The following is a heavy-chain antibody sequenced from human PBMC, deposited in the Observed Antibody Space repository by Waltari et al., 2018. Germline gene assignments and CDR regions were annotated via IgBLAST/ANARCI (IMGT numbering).Heavy chain of an antibody. D-gene: IGHD6-13*01. CDR1: GFTFSNNW. Sequence: EVQLVESGGGLVQPGGSLRLSCAASGFTFSNNWMTWVRQAPGKGLEWVANINQDGSEKYSVESVKGRFTISRDNAKNSLYLQLNSLGADDTAVYYCTRGGDDSSWYWRNWGQGTLVTVSS. CDR3: TRGGDDSSWYWRN. J-gene: IGHJ4*02. V-gene: IGHV3-7*01. CDR2: INQDGSEK.